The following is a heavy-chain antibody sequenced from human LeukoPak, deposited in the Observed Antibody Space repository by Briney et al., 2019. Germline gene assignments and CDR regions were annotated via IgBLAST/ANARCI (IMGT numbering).Heavy chain of an antibody. V-gene: IGHV3-11*01. J-gene: IGHJ4*02. CDR2: ISSSGSTI. CDR1: GFTFSDYY. D-gene: IGHD2-2*02. CDR3: AKDSRTRDCTSTSCYTLIVVDF. Sequence: GGSLRLSCAASGFTFSDYYMSWIRQAPGKGLEWVSYISSSGSTIYYADSVKGRFTISRDNAKNSLYLQMNSLRAEDTAVYYCAKDSRTRDCTSTSCYTLIVVDFWGQGTLVTVSS.